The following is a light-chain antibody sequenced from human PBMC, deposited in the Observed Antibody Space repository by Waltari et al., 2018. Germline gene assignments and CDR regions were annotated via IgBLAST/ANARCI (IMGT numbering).Light chain of an antibody. J-gene: IGLJ7*01. V-gene: IGLV4-69*02. CDR1: RAHSRYA. CDR3: QTWGTGIGV. CDR2: VNSDGSH. Sequence: QLVLTQSPSASASLGSSVTPPCTLTRAHSRYAIPWHQQQPEKGPRYLTKVNSDGSHTKGDGIPDRFSGSSSGAERYLTISSLQSEDEADYYCQTWGTGIGVFGGGTQLTVL.